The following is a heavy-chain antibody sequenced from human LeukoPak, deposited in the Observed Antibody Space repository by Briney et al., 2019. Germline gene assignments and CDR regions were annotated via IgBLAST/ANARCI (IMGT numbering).Heavy chain of an antibody. Sequence: PGGSLRLSCAASGFTFSSYAMHWVRQAPGKGLEWVAVISYDGSNKYYADSVKGRFTISRDNSKNTLYLQMNSLRAEDTAVYYCAREYNWNSYYYYYYMDVWSKGTTVTVSS. D-gene: IGHD1-7*01. CDR1: GFTFSSYA. CDR3: AREYNWNSYYYYYYMDV. J-gene: IGHJ6*03. V-gene: IGHV3-30-3*01. CDR2: ISYDGSNK.